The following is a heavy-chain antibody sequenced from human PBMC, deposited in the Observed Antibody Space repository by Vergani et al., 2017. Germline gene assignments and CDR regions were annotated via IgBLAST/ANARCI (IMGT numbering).Heavy chain of an antibody. CDR2: TWYDGNNK. V-gene: IGHV3-33*01. CDR3: ARDLRLLYNRFDP. D-gene: IGHD1-14*01. J-gene: IGHJ5*02. CDR1: GFTFNQYG. Sequence: VQLLQSEGAVVQPGGSLRLSCAASGFTFNQYGMHWVRQAPGKGLEWVAVTWYDGNNKQYADSVKGRFTISRDNSKRTMYLQMNSLRDEDTGVYYCARDLRLLYNRFDPWGQGTLVTVSS.